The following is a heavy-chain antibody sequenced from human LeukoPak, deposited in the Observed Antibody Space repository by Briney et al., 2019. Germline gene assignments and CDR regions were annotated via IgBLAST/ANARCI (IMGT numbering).Heavy chain of an antibody. CDR1: GFTFRSYG. CDR3: AKRGVTAPNPPDY. D-gene: IGHD2-21*02. CDR2: ISYDGSNK. Sequence: GRSLRLSCAASGFTFRSYGMHWVRQAPGKGLEWVAVISYDGSNKYYADSVKGRFTISRDNSKNTLYLRMNSLRAEDTAVYYCAKRGVTAPNPPDYWGQGTLVTVSS. J-gene: IGHJ4*02. V-gene: IGHV3-30*18.